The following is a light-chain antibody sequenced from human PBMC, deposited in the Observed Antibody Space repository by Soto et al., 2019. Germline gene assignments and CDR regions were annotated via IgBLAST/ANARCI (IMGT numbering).Light chain of an antibody. Sequence: EIVMTQSPGTLSLSPGETATLSCRASESVASNYLAWYQQKPGQAPRLLMYGASSRATGIPDRFSGSGSGTDFTLTISRLEPEDFAVYYCQQYGSSPWTFGQGTKVDIK. V-gene: IGKV3-20*01. J-gene: IGKJ1*01. CDR2: GAS. CDR3: QQYGSSPWT. CDR1: ESVASNY.